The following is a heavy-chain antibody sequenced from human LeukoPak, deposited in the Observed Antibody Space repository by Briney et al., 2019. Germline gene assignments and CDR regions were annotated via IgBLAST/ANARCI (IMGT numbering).Heavy chain of an antibody. CDR3: AKAQEKYYDSSVQDY. D-gene: IGHD3-22*01. V-gene: IGHV3-30*18. CDR1: GFSYSHSW. J-gene: IGHJ4*02. CDR2: ISYDESHK. Sequence: GGSLRLSCAASGFSYSHSWMTWVRQAPGKGLEWVAVISYDESHKYYVDSVKGRFTISRDNSKNTLYLQMNSLRAEDTAVYYCAKAQEKYYDSSVQDYWGQGTLVTVSS.